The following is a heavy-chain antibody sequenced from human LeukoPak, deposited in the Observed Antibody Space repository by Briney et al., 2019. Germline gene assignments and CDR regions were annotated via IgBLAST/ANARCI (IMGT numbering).Heavy chain of an antibody. D-gene: IGHD1-7*01. Sequence: ASVKVSCKASGYTFTGYYMHWVRQAPGQGLEWMGWINPNSGGTNYAQKFQGGVTMTRDTSISTAYMELSRLRSDDTAVYYCARVRSWNSRYDYWGQGTLVTVSS. V-gene: IGHV1-2*02. J-gene: IGHJ4*02. CDR3: ARVRSWNSRYDY. CDR1: GYTFTGYY. CDR2: INPNSGGT.